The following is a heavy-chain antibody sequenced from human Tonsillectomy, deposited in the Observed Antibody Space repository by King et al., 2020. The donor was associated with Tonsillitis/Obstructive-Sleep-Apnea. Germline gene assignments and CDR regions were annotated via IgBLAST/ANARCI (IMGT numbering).Heavy chain of an antibody. CDR2: INTNTGNP. V-gene: IGHV7-4-1*02. J-gene: IGHJ3*02. Sequence: QLVQSGSELKKPGASVKVSCKASGYTFTSYAMNWVRQAPGQRLEWMGWINTNTGNPTYAQRFIGRFVFSLHTSVTTAYLQTSSLKAEDTAVSYCARGVVPRTYDDFWSGYPDAFDIWGQGTMVTVSS. CDR1: GYTFTSYA. CDR3: ARGVVPRTYDDFWSGYPDAFDI. D-gene: IGHD3-3*01.